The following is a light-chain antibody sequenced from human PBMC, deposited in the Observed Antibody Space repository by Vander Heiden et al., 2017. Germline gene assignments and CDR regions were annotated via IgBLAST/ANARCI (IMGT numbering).Light chain of an antibody. Sequence: SYVLTQPPSVSVAPGQTARITCGGNNIGSKRVHWYHHKPGQAPVLVVEDDTDRPSGIPERFSGSNSGNTATLKISRVEVGDEADDFCQVWDSSTDQGIFGGGTKLTVL. CDR3: QVWDSSTDQGI. CDR1: NIGSKR. CDR2: DDT. J-gene: IGLJ2*01. V-gene: IGLV3-21*02.